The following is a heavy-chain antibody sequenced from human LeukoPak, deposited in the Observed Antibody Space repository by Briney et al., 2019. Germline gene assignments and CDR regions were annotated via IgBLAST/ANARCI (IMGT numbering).Heavy chain of an antibody. J-gene: IGHJ4*02. Sequence: GESLKISCKGSGYSFTSYWIAWVRQMPGKGLEWMGIIHPGDSDTRYSPSFQGQVTVSVDKSVSAAYLQWSSLKASDTAMYYCASPPTRECSSIRRPLSYWGQGTLVTVSS. CDR1: GYSFTSYW. CDR3: ASPPTRECSSIRRPLSY. CDR2: IHPGDSDT. V-gene: IGHV5-51*01. D-gene: IGHD2-2*01.